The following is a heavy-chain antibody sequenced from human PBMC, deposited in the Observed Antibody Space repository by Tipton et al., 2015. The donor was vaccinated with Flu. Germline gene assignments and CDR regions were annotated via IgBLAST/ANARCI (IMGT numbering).Heavy chain of an antibody. CDR1: GFTFSRYG. J-gene: IGHJ4*02. CDR3: AKVIPELVAGLDY. CDR2: FSGSGGAT. V-gene: IGHV3-23*01. Sequence: SLRLSCAASGFTFSRYGMSWVRQAPGKGLEWVAGFSGSGGATYFADSVKGRFTISRDNSKNTLYLQMNSLRAEDTAVYFCAKVIPELVAGLDYRGQGTLVTVSS. D-gene: IGHD6-19*01.